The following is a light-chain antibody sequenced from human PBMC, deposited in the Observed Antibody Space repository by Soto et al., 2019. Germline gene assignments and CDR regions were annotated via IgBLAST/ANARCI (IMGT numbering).Light chain of an antibody. Sequence: QSALTQPASVSGSPGQSITISCTGTSSDVGAYNYVSWYQQPPGKAPKLIISEVSNRPSGVSSRFSGSKSGNMASLTISGLQTEDEANYYCSSFTSRTSWVFGGGTKLTVL. CDR3: SSFTSRTSWV. J-gene: IGLJ3*02. V-gene: IGLV2-14*01. CDR1: SSDVGAYNY. CDR2: EVS.